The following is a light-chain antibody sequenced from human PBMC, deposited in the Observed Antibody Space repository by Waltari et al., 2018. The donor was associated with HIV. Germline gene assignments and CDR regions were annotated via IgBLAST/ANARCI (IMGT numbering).Light chain of an antibody. CDR3: CSYAGSKTRNVA. CDR2: DVT. CDR1: SRDSDVSYY. V-gene: IGLV2-11*01. Sequence: QSALTQPRSVSGSPGQSVTISCSGTSRDSDVSYYVSWYQQHPGKAPQIIIYDVTKRPSGVPDRFSGAKSGNTASLTISGLQAEDEADYYCCSYAGSKTRNVAFGGGTRLTVL. J-gene: IGLJ2*01.